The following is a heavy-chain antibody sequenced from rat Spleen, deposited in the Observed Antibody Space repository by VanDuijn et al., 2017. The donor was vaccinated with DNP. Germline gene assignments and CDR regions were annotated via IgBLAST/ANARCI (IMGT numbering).Heavy chain of an antibody. CDR2: ISSSGSSL. CDR1: GFTFNNYG. J-gene: IGHJ3*01. Sequence: EVQLVESGGDLLQPGRSLKLSCVASGFTFNNYGMNWIRQAPGKGLEWVAYISSSGSSLYYADTVRGRFTISRDNANSTLYLQMDSLRSEDTASYYCARHGSFNWFPYWGQGTLVTVSS. CDR3: ARHGSFNWFPY. D-gene: IGHD1-3*01. V-gene: IGHV5-34*01.